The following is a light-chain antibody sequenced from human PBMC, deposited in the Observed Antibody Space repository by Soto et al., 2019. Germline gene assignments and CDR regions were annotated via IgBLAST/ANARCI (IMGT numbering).Light chain of an antibody. J-gene: IGKJ1*01. V-gene: IGKV3-15*01. Sequence: EIVMTQSPDNLSVSPGERATLSCRASQSVSSTLAWYQQKPGQAPRLLIYGASTRATGIPARFSGSGSGTEFTLTISSLQSEDFAVYYCQQYNNWPPTWTFGQGTKVEIK. CDR2: GAS. CDR1: QSVSST. CDR3: QQYNNWPPTWT.